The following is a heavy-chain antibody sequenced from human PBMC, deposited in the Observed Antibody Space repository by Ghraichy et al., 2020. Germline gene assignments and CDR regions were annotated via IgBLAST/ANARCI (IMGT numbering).Heavy chain of an antibody. CDR3: AKVGASSASWYYFHY. CDR1: GFTFSSYG. V-gene: IGHV3-30*18. CDR2: ISYDGSNK. D-gene: IGHD2-2*01. Sequence: GGSLRLSCAASGFTFSSYGMHWVRQAPGKGLEWVAIISYDGSNKYYADSVKGRFTISRDNSKNTLYLQMNSLRTEDTAVYYCAKVGASSASWYYFHYWGQGTLVTVS. J-gene: IGHJ4*02.